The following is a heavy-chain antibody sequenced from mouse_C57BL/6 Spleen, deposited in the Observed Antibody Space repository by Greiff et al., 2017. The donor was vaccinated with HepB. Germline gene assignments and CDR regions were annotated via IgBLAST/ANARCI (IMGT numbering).Heavy chain of an antibody. J-gene: IGHJ3*01. CDR1: GYTFTDYN. CDR2: INPNNGGT. V-gene: IGHV1-22*01. CDR3: ARDGDYDWFAY. D-gene: IGHD2-4*01. Sequence: VQLQQSGPELVKPGASVKMSCKASGYTFTDYNMHWVKQSHGKSLEWIGYINPNNGGTSYNQKFKGKATLTVNKSSSTAYMELRSLTSEESAVYYCARDGDYDWFAYWGQGTLVTVSA.